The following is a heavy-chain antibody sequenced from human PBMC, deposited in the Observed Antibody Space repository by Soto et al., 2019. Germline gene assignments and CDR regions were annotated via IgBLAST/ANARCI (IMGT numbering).Heavy chain of an antibody. D-gene: IGHD2-8*01. V-gene: IGHV4-59*01. CDR2: IYYSGST. Sequence: SETLSLTCTVSGGSISSYYWSWIRQPPGKGLEWIGYIYYSGSTNYNPSLKSRVTISVDTSKNQFSLKLSSVTAADTAVYYCARGGLLYCTNGVCYNVGGKPHYYYYYMDVWGKGTTVTVSS. CDR3: ARGGLLYCTNGVCYNVGGKPHYYYYYMDV. J-gene: IGHJ6*03. CDR1: GGSISSYY.